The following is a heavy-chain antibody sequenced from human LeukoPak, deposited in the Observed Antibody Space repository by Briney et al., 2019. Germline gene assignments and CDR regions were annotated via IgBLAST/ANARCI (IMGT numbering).Heavy chain of an antibody. CDR3: AKDIVHQLELQLNAFDI. J-gene: IGHJ3*02. Sequence: PGGSLRLSCAASGFTFSDYYMSWIRQAPGKGLEWVSYISSSGSTIYYADSVKGRFTISRDNAKNSLYLQMNSLRAEDMALYYCAKDIVHQLELQLNAFDIWGQGTMVTVSS. V-gene: IGHV3-11*01. CDR1: GFTFSDYY. CDR2: ISSSGSTI. D-gene: IGHD1-7*01.